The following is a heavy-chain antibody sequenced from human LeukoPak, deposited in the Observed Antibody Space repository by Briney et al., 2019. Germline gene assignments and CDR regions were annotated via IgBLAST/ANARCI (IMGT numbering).Heavy chain of an antibody. Sequence: ASVKVSCKGSGYTFTSYAISWVRQAPGQGLEWMGGIIPIFGTANYAQKFQGRVTITADESTSTAYMELSSLRSEDTAVYYCARVDPGTTLDYWGQGTLVTVSS. D-gene: IGHD1-7*01. CDR3: ARVDPGTTLDY. J-gene: IGHJ4*02. CDR2: IIPIFGTA. CDR1: GYTFTSYA. V-gene: IGHV1-69*13.